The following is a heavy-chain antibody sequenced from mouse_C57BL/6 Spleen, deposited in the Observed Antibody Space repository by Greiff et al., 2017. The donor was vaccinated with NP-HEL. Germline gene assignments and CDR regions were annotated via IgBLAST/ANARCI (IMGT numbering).Heavy chain of an antibody. D-gene: IGHD3-2*02. CDR2: IRSKSNNYAT. V-gene: IGHV10-1*01. CDR3: VRQTAQDYYAMDY. Sequence: EVQLVESGGGLVQPKGSLKLSCAASGFSFNTYAMNWVRQAPGKGVEWVARIRSKSNNYATYYADSVKDRFTISRDDSESMLYLQMNNLKTEDTAMYYCVRQTAQDYYAMDYWGQGTSVTVSS. J-gene: IGHJ4*01. CDR1: GFSFNTYA.